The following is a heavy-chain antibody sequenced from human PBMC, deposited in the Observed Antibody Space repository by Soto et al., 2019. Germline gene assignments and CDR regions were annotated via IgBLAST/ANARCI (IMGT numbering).Heavy chain of an antibody. J-gene: IGHJ4*02. V-gene: IGHV4-59*01. CDR3: ARGSGYAINAYYFDY. D-gene: IGHD5-12*01. CDR1: GGSISSYY. Sequence: QVQLQESGPGLVKPSETLSLTCTVSGGSISSYYWSWIRQPPGKGLEWIGYIYYSGSTNYNPSLKSRVTISVDTSKNQFSLKLSSVTAADTAVYYCARGSGYAINAYYFDYWGQGTLVTVSS. CDR2: IYYSGST.